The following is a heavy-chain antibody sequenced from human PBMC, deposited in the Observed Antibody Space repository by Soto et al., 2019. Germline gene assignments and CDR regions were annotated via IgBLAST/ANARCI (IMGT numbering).Heavy chain of an antibody. V-gene: IGHV3-33*01. CDR2: IWYDGSNK. J-gene: IGHJ6*02. Sequence: QVQLVESGGGVVQPGRSLRLSCAASGFTFSSYGMHWVRQAPGKGLEWVAVIWYDGSNKYYADSVKGRFTISRDNSKNTLYLQMNSLRVEDTAVYYCARDPSRPYFRGRDYYYGMDVWGQGTTVTVSS. D-gene: IGHD3-9*01. CDR1: GFTFSSYG. CDR3: ARDPSRPYFRGRDYYYGMDV.